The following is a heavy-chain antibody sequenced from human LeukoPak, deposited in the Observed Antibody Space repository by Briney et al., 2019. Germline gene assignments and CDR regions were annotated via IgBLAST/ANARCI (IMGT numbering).Heavy chain of an antibody. CDR2: IYTSGTT. V-gene: IGHV4-4*09. J-gene: IGHJ5*02. CDR1: GGSISTYS. CDR3: ARRVQEARSIGSANWPDP. D-gene: IGHD3-10*01. Sequence: PSETLSLTCTVSGGSISTYSWNWIRQPPGKGLEWIGRIYTSGTTNYNPSLGSRVTISVDTSINQLSLKLSSVTAADTAVYYCARRVQEARSIGSANWPDPWGQGILVTVSS.